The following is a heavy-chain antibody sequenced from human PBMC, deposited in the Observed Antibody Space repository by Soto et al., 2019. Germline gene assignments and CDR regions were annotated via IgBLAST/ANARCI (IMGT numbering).Heavy chain of an antibody. CDR1: NGSINGYY. V-gene: IGHV4-59*08. Sequence: QVQLQESGPGLVKPSESLSLTCTVSNGSINGYYWSWIRQPPGKGLEWIGYIYYSGNTNYNPSLKSRVTISVDTAKNHFSLKLSSVTAADTAVYYCARLIGRDWFDPWGQGTLVTVSS. CDR2: IYYSGNT. J-gene: IGHJ5*02. CDR3: ARLIGRDWFDP.